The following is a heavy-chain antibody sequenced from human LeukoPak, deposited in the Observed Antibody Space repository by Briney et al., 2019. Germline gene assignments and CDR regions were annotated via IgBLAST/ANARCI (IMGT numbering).Heavy chain of an antibody. J-gene: IGHJ4*02. V-gene: IGHV4-34*01. CDR3: ARRRNCSGGSCYHYHFDY. Sequence: LETLSLTCAVYGGSFSGYYWSWIRQPPGKGLEWIGEINHSGSTNYNPSLKSRVTISVDTSKNQFSLKLSSVTAADTAVYYCARRRNCSGGSCYHYHFDYWGQGTLVTVSS. CDR2: INHSGST. D-gene: IGHD2-15*01. CDR1: GGSFSGYY.